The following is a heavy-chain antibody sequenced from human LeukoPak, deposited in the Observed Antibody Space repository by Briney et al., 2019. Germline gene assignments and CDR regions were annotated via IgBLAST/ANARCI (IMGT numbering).Heavy chain of an antibody. CDR1: GFTFSSYS. CDR2: ISSSSSYI. CDR3: VRDSGSSEYYFDY. D-gene: IGHD1-26*01. J-gene: IGHJ4*02. V-gene: IGHV3-21*01. Sequence: GGSLRLSCAASGFTFSSYSMNWVRQAPGKGLEWVSSISSSSSYIYYADSVKGRFTISRDNAKNSLYLQMNGLRAEDTAVYYCVRDSGSSEYYFDYWGQGTLVTVSS.